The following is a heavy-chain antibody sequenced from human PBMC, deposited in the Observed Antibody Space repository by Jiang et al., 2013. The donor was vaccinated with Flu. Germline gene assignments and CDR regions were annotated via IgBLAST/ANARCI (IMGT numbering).Heavy chain of an antibody. CDR1: GLTFGTYW. V-gene: IGHV3-7*03. CDR3: ATDTTVAGP. Sequence: PGGSLRLSCVASGLTFGTYWMSWVRQAPGKGLEWVANIKGDATQKFYVDSVKGRFTISRDNARNSLYLQMDSLRAEDTAVYYCATDTTVAGPWGQGTLVTVFS. CDR2: IKGDATQK. D-gene: IGHD6-19*01. J-gene: IGHJ5*02.